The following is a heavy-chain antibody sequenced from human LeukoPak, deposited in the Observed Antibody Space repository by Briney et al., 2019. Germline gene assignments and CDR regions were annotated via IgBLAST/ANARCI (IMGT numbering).Heavy chain of an antibody. CDR2: IYYSGKT. J-gene: IGHJ3*02. Sequence: PSETLSLTCTVSGGTISSSSYYWGWIRQPPGKGLEWIGSIYYSGKTYYNPSLKSRVTISVDTSKNQFSLKLSSVTAADTAVYYCARERDEMATNYAGAFDIWGQGTMVTVSS. D-gene: IGHD5-24*01. CDR3: ARERDEMATNYAGAFDI. CDR1: GGTISSSSYY. V-gene: IGHV4-39*07.